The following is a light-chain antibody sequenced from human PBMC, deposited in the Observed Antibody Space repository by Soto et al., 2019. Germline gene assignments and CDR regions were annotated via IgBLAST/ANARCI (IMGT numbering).Light chain of an antibody. CDR2: AAS. CDR1: QSISSY. V-gene: IGKV1-39*01. Sequence: DIQMTQSPSSLSASVGDRVTITCRASQSISSYLNWYQQKPGKAPXLLIYAASSLQSGVPSRFSGSGSGTDFTLTISSLQPEDFATYYCQQSYSTPPWTFGQGTKVDIK. CDR3: QQSYSTPPWT. J-gene: IGKJ1*01.